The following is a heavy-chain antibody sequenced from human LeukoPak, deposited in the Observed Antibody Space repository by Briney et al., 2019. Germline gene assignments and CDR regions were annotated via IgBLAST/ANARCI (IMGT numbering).Heavy chain of an antibody. V-gene: IGHV3-7*01. J-gene: IGHJ2*01. CDR1: GFTFSNYW. Sequence: GGSLTLSCAASGFTFSNYWMSWVPQAPGKGLEWLANINQDGSEIYYVDSVKGRFTISRDNGKNSLYLKINSLMADDTAVYYCARDQGSVRVVRTTNWYFDLWGRGTLVTVSS. D-gene: IGHD2-2*01. CDR2: INQDGSEI. CDR3: ARDQGSVRVVRTTNWYFDL.